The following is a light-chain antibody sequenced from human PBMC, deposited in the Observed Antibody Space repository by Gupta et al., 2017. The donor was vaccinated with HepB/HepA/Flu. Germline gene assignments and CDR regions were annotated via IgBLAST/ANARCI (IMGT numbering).Light chain of an antibody. V-gene: IGLV2-14*02. CDR2: EVT. CDR3: SSYTTSSTRV. CDR1: SMHVRNYNF. Sequence: QSALPQPASVFGSPDNSITIAGTGTSMHVRNYNFVSWFQQHPGKAPKLMIFEVTKRPSGVSNRFSGSKSGNTASLTISGLQTEDEADYYCSSYTTSSTRVFGGGTKLTVL. J-gene: IGLJ3*02.